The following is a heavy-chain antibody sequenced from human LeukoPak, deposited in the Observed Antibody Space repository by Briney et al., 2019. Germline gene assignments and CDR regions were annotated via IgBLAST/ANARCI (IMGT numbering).Heavy chain of an antibody. D-gene: IGHD6-6*01. CDR1: GFSLRTSGVG. Sequence: ESGPTLLKPTQTLTLTCTFSGFSLRTSGVGVGWIRQPPGKALEWLSLIYWDDDKRYSPSLKSRLTITKDTSKNQVVLTMTNMDPVDTATYYCAHRRIAARRRGGSLDYWGQGTLVTVSS. CDR3: AHRRIAARRRGGSLDY. V-gene: IGHV2-5*02. CDR2: IYWDDDK. J-gene: IGHJ4*02.